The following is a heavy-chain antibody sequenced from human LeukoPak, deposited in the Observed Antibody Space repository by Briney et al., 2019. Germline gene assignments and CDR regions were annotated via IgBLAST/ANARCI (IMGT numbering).Heavy chain of an antibody. J-gene: IGHJ5*02. V-gene: IGHV3-64*05. CDR2: ISSNGGST. Sequence: GGSLRLSCSASGFTFSSYAMHWVRQAPGKGLEVVSAISSNGGSTYYADSVKGRFTISRDNSKNTLYVQMSSLRAEDTAVYYCVKDSADNWFDPWGQGTLVTVSS. CDR3: VKDSADNWFDP. CDR1: GFTFSSYA.